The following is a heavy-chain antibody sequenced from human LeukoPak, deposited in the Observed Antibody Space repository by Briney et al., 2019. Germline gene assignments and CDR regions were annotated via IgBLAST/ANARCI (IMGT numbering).Heavy chain of an antibody. J-gene: IGHJ5*02. V-gene: IGHV4-59*11. Sequence: KPSETLSLACTVSGGSISSHYWSWIRQPPGKGLEWIGYIYYSGSTNYNPSLKSRVTISVDTSKNQFSLKLSSVTAADTAVYYCARRHGYCSSTSCYRAYNWFDPWGQGTLVTVSS. CDR2: IYYSGST. D-gene: IGHD2-2*02. CDR3: ARRHGYCSSTSCYRAYNWFDP. CDR1: GGSISSHY.